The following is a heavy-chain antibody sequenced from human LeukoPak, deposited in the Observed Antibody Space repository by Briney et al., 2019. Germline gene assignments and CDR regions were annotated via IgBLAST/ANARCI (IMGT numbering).Heavy chain of an antibody. V-gene: IGHV3-7*01. J-gene: IGHJ4*02. CDR1: GFTFRNYW. CDR3: ARDGGLNTNFDC. Sequence: GGSLRLSCAASGFTFRNYWMGWVRQAPGKGLEWVANTKPDGSAEYYADSVRGRFTTSRDNANNFLYLRMNRLRAEDTAVYYCARDGGLNTNFDCWGQGTLVTVSS. D-gene: IGHD2-15*01. CDR2: TKPDGSAE.